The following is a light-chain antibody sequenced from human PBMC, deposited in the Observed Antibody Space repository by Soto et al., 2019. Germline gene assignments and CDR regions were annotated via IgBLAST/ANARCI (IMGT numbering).Light chain of an antibody. V-gene: IGKV1-5*01. CDR2: AAS. CDR1: QSISSW. J-gene: IGKJ1*01. Sequence: GDRVAITCRASQSISSWLAWYQQKPGKAPKLLIYAASSLESGVPSRFRGSGSGTEFTLTISSLQPDDFATYYCQQYNSYSWTLGQGTKVE. CDR3: QQYNSYSWT.